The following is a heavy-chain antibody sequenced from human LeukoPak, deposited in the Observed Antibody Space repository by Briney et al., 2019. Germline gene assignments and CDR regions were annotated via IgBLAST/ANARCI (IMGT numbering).Heavy chain of an antibody. Sequence: PSETLSLTCTVSGGSISSYYWSWIRQPPGKGLEWIGYIYYSGSTSYNPSLKSRVTISVDTSKNQFSLKLSSVTAADTAVYYCARGLVLLWFGEPHYFDYWGQGTLVTVSS. CDR2: IYYSGST. J-gene: IGHJ4*02. CDR1: GGSISSYY. V-gene: IGHV4-59*08. CDR3: ARGLVLLWFGEPHYFDY. D-gene: IGHD3-10*01.